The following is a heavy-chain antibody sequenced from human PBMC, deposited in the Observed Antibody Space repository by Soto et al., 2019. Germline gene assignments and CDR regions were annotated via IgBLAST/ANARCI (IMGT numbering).Heavy chain of an antibody. CDR1: GGSISNYY. CDR3: AKLPWADYGGIFDP. V-gene: IGHV4-59*01. J-gene: IGHJ5*02. D-gene: IGHD4-17*01. CDR2: IYYSGST. Sequence: QVQLQESGPGLVKPSETLSLTCTVSGGSISNYYWTWIRQPPGKGLEWIGYIYYSGSTNYNPSLKSRVTISVDTSKNQFSLKLSSVTAADTGVYYCAKLPWADYGGIFDPWGQGTLVTVSS.